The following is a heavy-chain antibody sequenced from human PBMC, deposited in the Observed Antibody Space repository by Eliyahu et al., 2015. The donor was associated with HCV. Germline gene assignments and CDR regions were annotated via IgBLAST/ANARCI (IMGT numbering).Heavy chain of an antibody. CDR2: IRSKAYGGTT. D-gene: IGHD2-2*01. Sequence: MSWFRQAPGKGLEWVGFIRSKAYGGTTEYAASVKGRFTISRDDSKSIAYLQMNSLKTEDTAVYYCTRGFCSSTSCFDYWGQGTLVTVSS. V-gene: IGHV3-49*03. J-gene: IGHJ4*02. CDR3: TRGFCSSTSCFDY.